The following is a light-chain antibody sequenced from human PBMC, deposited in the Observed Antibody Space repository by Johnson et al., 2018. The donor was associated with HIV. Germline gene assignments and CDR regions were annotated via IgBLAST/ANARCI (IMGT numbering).Light chain of an antibody. J-gene: IGLJ1*01. V-gene: IGLV1-51*02. CDR2: ENN. CDR3: GTWDNSLSTGAC. Sequence: QSVLTQPPSVSAAPGQKVTISCSGSSSNIGNNYVSWYQQLPGTAPKLLIYENNMRPSGIPDRFSGSKSGTSATLGIAGLQTGDEADYYCGTWDNSLSTGACFGPGTKVTVL. CDR1: SSNIGNNY.